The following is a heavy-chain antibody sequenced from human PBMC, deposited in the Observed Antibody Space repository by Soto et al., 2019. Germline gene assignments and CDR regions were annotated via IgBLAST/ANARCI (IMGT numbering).Heavy chain of an antibody. CDR2: AYYSGSA. D-gene: IGHD3-10*01. CDR3: ARRPLVRGIIPYYFDY. J-gene: IGHJ4*02. V-gene: IGHV4-39*02. Sequence: QLQLLESGPGLVKPSETLSLTCTVSGGSVSNNSYYWGWIRQPPGKRLEWIGSAYYSGSAYYNPSLKSRLTISVDTSMNHFSLKLSSVTAADTAIYYCARRPLVRGIIPYYFDYWGQGTLVTVSS. CDR1: GGSVSNNSYY.